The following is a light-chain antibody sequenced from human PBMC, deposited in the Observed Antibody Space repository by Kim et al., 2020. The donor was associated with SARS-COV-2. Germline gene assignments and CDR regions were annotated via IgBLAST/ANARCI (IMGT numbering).Light chain of an antibody. CDR2: GKN. CDR3: NSRDSSGNHLV. Sequence: AWEQTVRITCQEASLRSYYASWYQQKPGQAPVLVIYGKNNRPSGIPDRFSGSSSGNTASLTITGAQAEDEADYYCNSRDSSGNHLVFGGGTQLTVL. CDR1: SLRSYY. J-gene: IGLJ2*01. V-gene: IGLV3-19*01.